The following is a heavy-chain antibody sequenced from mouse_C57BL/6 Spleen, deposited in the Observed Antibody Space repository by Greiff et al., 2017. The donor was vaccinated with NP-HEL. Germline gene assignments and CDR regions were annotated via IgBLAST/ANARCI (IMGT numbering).Heavy chain of an antibody. J-gene: IGHJ1*03. CDR2: IYPGDGDT. CDR3: TRSGSSYGYFDV. Sequence: VQLQQSGAELVKPGASVKISCKASGYAFSSYWMNWVKQRPGKGLEWIGQIYPGDGDTNYNGKFKDKATLTADKSSSTAYMQLSSLTSEDSAVYFCTRSGSSYGYFDVWGTGTTVTVSS. D-gene: IGHD1-1*01. CDR1: GYAFSSYW. V-gene: IGHV1-80*01.